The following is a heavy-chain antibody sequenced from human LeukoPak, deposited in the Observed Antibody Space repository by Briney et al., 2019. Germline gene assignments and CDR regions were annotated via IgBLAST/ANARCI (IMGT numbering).Heavy chain of an antibody. CDR3: VRAPGYIYVLDTFDI. CDR1: GFTFSSYW. CDR2: IGQDGSQK. V-gene: IGHV3-7*01. D-gene: IGHD5-18*01. Sequence: GGSLRLSCAASGFTFSSYWMNWLRQAPGMRLEWVANIGQDGSQKYYVDSVKGRFTVSRDNAKNSLYLQMNSLRTEDTAVYYCVRAPGYIYVLDTFDIWGLGTMVTVSS. J-gene: IGHJ3*02.